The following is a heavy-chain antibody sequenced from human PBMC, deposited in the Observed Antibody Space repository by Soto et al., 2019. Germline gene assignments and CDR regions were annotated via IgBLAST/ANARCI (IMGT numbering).Heavy chain of an antibody. Sequence: EEQLLESGGDLVQPGGSLRLSCAASGFTFSGYVMSWVRQAPGKGLVWVSAIYNSGDRTYYADSVKGRFTISRDNSKNTLYLQMNSLIDEDTAVYYCAKDEWAVWCQGTLVTVSS. D-gene: IGHD2-8*01. V-gene: IGHV3-23*01. CDR2: IYNSGDRT. J-gene: IGHJ4*02. CDR3: AKDEWAV. CDR1: GFTFSGYV.